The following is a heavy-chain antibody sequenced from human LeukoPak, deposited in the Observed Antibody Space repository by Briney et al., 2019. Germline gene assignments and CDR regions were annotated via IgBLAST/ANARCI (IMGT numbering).Heavy chain of an antibody. D-gene: IGHD4-17*01. CDR1: GGSFSGYY. CDR3: ARAPTTVTPDFDY. V-gene: IGHV4-34*01. CDR2: INHSGST. J-gene: IGHJ4*02. Sequence: PSETLSLTCAVYGGSFSGYYWSWIRQPPGKGLEWIGEINHSGSTNYNPSLKSRVTISVDTSKNQFSLRLSSVTAADTAVYYCARAPTTVTPDFDYWGQGTLVTVSS.